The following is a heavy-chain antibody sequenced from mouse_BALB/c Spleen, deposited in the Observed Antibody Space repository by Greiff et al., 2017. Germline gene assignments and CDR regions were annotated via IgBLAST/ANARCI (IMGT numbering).Heavy chain of an antibody. CDR3: ARVGYGNYVGAMDY. Sequence: EVKLMESGGGLVKPGGSLKLSCAASGFAFSSYDMSWVRQTPEKRLEWVAYISSGGSYTYYPDTVTGRFTISRDNAKNTLYLEMSSLRSEDTAMYYCARVGYGNYVGAMDYWGQGTSVTVSS. J-gene: IGHJ4*01. D-gene: IGHD2-10*02. CDR1: GFAFSSYD. CDR2: ISSGGSYT. V-gene: IGHV5-9-4*01.